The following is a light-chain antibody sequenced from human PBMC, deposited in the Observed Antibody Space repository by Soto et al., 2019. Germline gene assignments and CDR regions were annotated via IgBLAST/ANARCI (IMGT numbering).Light chain of an antibody. CDR3: QQYNNWPRT. J-gene: IGKJ1*01. CDR2: GAS. Sequence: IVMTHSPATLSVSPGEGATLSCRASQSVSSDLAWYQQKPGQAPRLLIFGASTRATGIPARFSGSGPGTGFTLTISSLQSEDFAVYYCQQYNNWPRTFGQGTKVDIK. V-gene: IGKV3-15*01. CDR1: QSVSSD.